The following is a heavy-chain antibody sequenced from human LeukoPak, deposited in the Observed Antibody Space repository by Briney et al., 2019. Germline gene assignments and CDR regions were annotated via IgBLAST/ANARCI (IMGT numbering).Heavy chain of an antibody. CDR3: AREYGYDSSLDY. D-gene: IGHD3-22*01. CDR1: GFTFSDYY. V-gene: IGHV3-11*01. Sequence: GGSLRLSCAASGFTFSDYYMSWIRQAPGKGLEWVSYISSGSTIYYADSVKGRFTISRDNAKNSLYLQMNSLRAEDTAVYYCAREYGYDSSLDYWGQGTLVTVSS. CDR2: ISSGSTI. J-gene: IGHJ4*02.